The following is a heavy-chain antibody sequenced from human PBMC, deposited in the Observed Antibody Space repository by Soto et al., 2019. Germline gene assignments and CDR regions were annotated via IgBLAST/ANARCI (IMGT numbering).Heavy chain of an antibody. CDR3: TTVAVADIPPDFES. J-gene: IGHJ4*02. CDR2: IKSKTDGGTT. D-gene: IGHD2-15*01. CDR1: GFTFSNAW. Sequence: PGGSLRLSCAASGFTFSNAWMSWVRQAPGKGLEWVGRIKSKTDGGTTDYAAPVKGRFTISRDDSKNTLYLQMNSLKTEDTAVYYCTTVAVADIPPDFESWGQGTLVTVSS. V-gene: IGHV3-15*01.